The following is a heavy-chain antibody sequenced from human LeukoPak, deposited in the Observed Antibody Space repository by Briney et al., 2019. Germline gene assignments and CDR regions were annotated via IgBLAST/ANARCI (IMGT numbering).Heavy chain of an antibody. CDR3: TRGVAAIDY. J-gene: IGHJ4*02. CDR1: GDSVSSNSAA. V-gene: IGHV6-1*01. CDR2: TYYRSKWYN. Sequence: PSQTLSLTCAISGDSVSSNSAAWNWIRQSPSRGLEWLGRTYYRSKWYNDYAESRITINADTSKNQFSLQLNSVTPEDTAVYYCTRGVAAIDYWGQGSLVTVSS. D-gene: IGHD5-12*01.